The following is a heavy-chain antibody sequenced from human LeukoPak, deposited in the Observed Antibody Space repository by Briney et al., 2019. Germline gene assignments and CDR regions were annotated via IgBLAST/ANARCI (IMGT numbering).Heavy chain of an antibody. CDR2: INPNSGGT. D-gene: IGHD2-21*02. J-gene: IGHJ4*02. CDR3: ASYQPLLYYFDY. CDR1: GYTFTSYG. V-gene: IGHV1-2*02. Sequence: ASVKVSCKASGYTFTSYGISWVRQAPGQGLEWMGWINPNSGGTNYAQKFQGRVTMTRDTSISTAYMELSRLRSDDTAVYYCASYQPLLYYFDYWGQGTLVTVSS.